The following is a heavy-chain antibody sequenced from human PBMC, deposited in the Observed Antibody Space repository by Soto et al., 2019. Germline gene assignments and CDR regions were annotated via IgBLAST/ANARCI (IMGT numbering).Heavy chain of an antibody. D-gene: IGHD4-17*01. CDR2: IRSETDGGAT. Sequence: EVQLVESGGGLVKPGGSLRLSCAASGFTFSNTWMSWVRQAPGKGLEWVGRIRSETDGGATDYAAPVKGRFTIPRDDSKDTLYLQMNSLKTEDTAVYYCTTDGTRVTTSRYWGLGTLVTVSS. CDR3: TTDGTRVTTSRY. CDR1: GFTFSNTW. V-gene: IGHV3-15*01. J-gene: IGHJ4*02.